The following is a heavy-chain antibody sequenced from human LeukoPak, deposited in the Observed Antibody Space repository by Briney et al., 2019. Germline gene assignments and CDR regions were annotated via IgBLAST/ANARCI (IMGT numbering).Heavy chain of an antibody. CDR2: INSDGSDT. Sequence: PGGSLRLSCAVSGFTFSNYWMHWVRQVPGEGPVWVSHINSDGSDTTYADSVKGRFTISRDNAKDTLYLQMNSLRAEDTAVYYCARSGSGYSHYYYMGVWGKGTTVTVSS. J-gene: IGHJ6*03. V-gene: IGHV3-74*01. D-gene: IGHD1-26*01. CDR1: GFTFSNYW. CDR3: ARSGSGYSHYYYMGV.